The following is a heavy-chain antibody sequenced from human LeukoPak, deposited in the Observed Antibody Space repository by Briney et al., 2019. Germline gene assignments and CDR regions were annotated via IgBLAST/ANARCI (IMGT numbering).Heavy chain of an antibody. V-gene: IGHV1-69*05. CDR3: ARAPRGGASDY. CDR1: GGTFSSYA. CDR2: IIPIFGTA. J-gene: IGHJ4*02. D-gene: IGHD1-26*01. Sequence: SVKVSCKASGGTFSSYAISWVRQAPGQWLEWMGGIIPIFGTANYAQKFQGRVTMTTDTSTSTAYMEVRSLRSDDTAVYYCARAPRGGASDYWGQGTLVTVSS.